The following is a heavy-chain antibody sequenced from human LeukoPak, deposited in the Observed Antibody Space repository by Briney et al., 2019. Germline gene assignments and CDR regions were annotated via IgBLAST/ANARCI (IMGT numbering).Heavy chain of an antibody. CDR1: GFTFSHHW. CDR2: INQDGSEK. D-gene: IGHD5-12*01. J-gene: IGHJ4*02. Sequence: GGSLRLFCAASGFTFSHHWMNWVRQAPGEGLKWVATINQDGSEKHYVDSVKGRFIISRDNAKNSLFLQMNSLRAEDTAVYYCGRGWPGYTSPLDYWGQGILVAVSS. CDR3: GRGWPGYTSPLDY. V-gene: IGHV3-7*01.